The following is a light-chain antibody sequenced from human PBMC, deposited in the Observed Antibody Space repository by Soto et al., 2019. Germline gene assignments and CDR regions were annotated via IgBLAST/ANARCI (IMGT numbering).Light chain of an antibody. CDR2: DVT. CDR1: SSDVGRYDY. V-gene: IGLV2-11*01. CDR3: SSYTSSSTFYV. Sequence: QSVLTQPRSVSASPGQSVTISCTGTSSDVGRYDYVSWYQQHPGKAPKLIVYDVTERPSGVPDRFSGSKSGNTASLTISGLQAEDEADYYCSSYTSSSTFYVFGTGTKVTVL. J-gene: IGLJ1*01.